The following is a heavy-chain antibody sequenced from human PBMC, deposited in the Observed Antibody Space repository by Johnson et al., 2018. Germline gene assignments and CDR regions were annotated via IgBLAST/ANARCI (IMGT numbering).Heavy chain of an antibody. CDR1: GFTVSSNY. D-gene: IGHD2-15*01. CDR3: ARARDRANYMDV. CDR2: IYSGGST. V-gene: IGHV3-53*01. J-gene: IGHJ6*03. Sequence: VQLVESGGGLIQPGGSLRLSFAASGFTVSSNYMSWVRQAPGKGLEWVSVIYSGGSTYYADSVKGRFTIFRDNSKNTLYLQMNSLRAEDTAVYYCARARDRANYMDVWGKGTTVTVSS.